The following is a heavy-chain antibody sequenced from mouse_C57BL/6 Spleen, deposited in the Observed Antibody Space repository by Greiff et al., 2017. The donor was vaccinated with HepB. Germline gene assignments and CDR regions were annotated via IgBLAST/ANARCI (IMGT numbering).Heavy chain of an antibody. V-gene: IGHV1-69*01. D-gene: IGHD1-1*01. CDR1: GYTFTSYW. CDR3: ARRDGSSYAMDY. CDR2: IDPSDSYT. Sequence: QVQLQQPGAELVMPGASVKLSCKASGYTFTSYWMHWVKQRPGQGLEWIGEIDPSDSYTNYNQKFKGKSTLTVDKSSSTAYMQLSSLTSEDSVVYYCARRDGSSYAMDYWGQGTSVTVSS. J-gene: IGHJ4*01.